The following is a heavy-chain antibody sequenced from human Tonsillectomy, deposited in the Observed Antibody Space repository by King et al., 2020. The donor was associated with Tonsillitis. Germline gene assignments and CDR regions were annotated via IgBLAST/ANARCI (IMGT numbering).Heavy chain of an antibody. V-gene: IGHV3-48*02. J-gene: IGHJ5*02. CDR3: ARASLSGGSCWDL. D-gene: IGHD2-15*01. CDR2: ISSGSSNII. CDR1: GFTFSSYS. Sequence: VQLVESGGGLVQPGGSLRLSCAASGFTFSSYSMNWVRQAPGKGLEWISYISSGSSNIIYYADSVKGRFTISRDNAKNSLYLQMNSLRDDDTAVYYCARASLSGGSCWDLWGQGTLVTVSS.